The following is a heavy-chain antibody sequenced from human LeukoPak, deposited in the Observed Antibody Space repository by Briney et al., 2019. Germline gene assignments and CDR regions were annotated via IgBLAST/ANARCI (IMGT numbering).Heavy chain of an antibody. CDR2: INPNSGGT. Sequence: ASVKVSCKASGYTFSRYGISWVRQAPGQGLEWMGWINPNSGGTNYAQKFQGRVTMTRDTSISTAYMELSRLRSDDTAVYYCARADGPITIFGVDPIPFDYWGQGTLVTVSS. V-gene: IGHV1-2*02. J-gene: IGHJ4*02. D-gene: IGHD3-3*01. CDR1: GYTFSRYG. CDR3: ARADGPITIFGVDPIPFDY.